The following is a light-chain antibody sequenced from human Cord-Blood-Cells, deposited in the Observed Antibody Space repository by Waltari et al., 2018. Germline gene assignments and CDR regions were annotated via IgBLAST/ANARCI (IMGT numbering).Light chain of an antibody. J-gene: IGLJ3*02. V-gene: IGLV2-23*01. Sequence: QSALTQPASVSGSPGQSLTISCTGTISDVGCYNLVSWYQQHPGKAPKRIIYEGSKRPSGVSNRFSGSKSGNTASLTISGLQAEDEADYYCCSYAGSSTLVFGGGTKLTVL. CDR2: EGS. CDR3: CSYAGSSTLV. CDR1: ISDVGCYNL.